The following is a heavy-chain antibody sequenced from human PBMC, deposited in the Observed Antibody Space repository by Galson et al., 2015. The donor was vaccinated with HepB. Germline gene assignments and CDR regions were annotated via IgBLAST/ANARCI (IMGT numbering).Heavy chain of an antibody. CDR3: ARRALRYPFDL. CDR1: GGSFSGYY. CDR2: INHSGST. Sequence: SETLSLTCAVYGGSFSGYYWSWIRQPPGKGLEWIGEINHSGSTNYNPSLKSRVTISVDTSKNQFSLKLSSVTAADTAVYYCARRALRYPFDLWGRGTLVTVSS. D-gene: IGHD3-9*01. V-gene: IGHV4-34*01. J-gene: IGHJ2*01.